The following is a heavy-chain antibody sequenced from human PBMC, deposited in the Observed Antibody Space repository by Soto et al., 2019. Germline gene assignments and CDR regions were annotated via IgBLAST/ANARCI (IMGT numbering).Heavy chain of an antibody. CDR1: VVTFSSES. CDR2: ISRTSNVI. V-gene: IGHV3-48*01. J-gene: IGHJ4*02. CDR3: ARGTYYSGDNRYYYFEP. D-gene: IGHD3-10*01. Sequence: VGSVRLSCASSVVTFSSESMICLRHSPGKCLEWVSFISRTSNVICYVDSVKGRFTTSRDNGKNLLFLQMNDLRGEDTDVYYCARGTYYSGDNRYYYFEPWGKGPMLSVSS.